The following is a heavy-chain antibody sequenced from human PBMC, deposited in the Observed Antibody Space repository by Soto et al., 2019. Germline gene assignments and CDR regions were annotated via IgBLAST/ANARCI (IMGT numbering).Heavy chain of an antibody. CDR1: GGSISSGGYS. CDR2: ISYTGNT. D-gene: IGHD6-19*01. V-gene: IGHV4-61*08. CDR3: ARIPYSSASFDY. J-gene: IGHJ4*02. Sequence: SETLSLTCAVSGGSISSGGYSWGWIRQPPGKGLECIGSISYTGNTNYNPSLKSRVTISVDTSKNQFSLKLSSVTAADTAVYYCARIPYSSASFDYWGQGTLVTVS.